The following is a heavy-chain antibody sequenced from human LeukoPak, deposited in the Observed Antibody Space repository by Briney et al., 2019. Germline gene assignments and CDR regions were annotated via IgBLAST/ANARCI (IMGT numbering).Heavy chain of an antibody. CDR2: IHHSGSS. CDR3: ARGGNRFGGFYFDY. V-gene: IGHV4-31*03. D-gene: IGHD3-10*01. J-gene: IGHJ4*02. CDR1: ADSLSSGGHY. Sequence: SETLSLTCTVSADSLSSGGHYWAWIGPLPGKGLESIGFIHHSGSSRHNPSLKDRVAISVDASRKQFALRLSSVTAADTAIYYSARGGNRFGGFYFDYWGQGIQVMVSS.